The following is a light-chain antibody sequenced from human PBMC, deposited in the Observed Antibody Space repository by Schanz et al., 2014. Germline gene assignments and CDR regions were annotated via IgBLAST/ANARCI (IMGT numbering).Light chain of an antibody. CDR2: EVS. CDR1: SSDVGGYNY. V-gene: IGLV2-14*01. Sequence: QSALTQPPSASGSPGQSVTISCTATSSDVGGYNYVSWYQQHPGKAPKLMIFEVSKRPSGVSNRFSGSKSGNTASLTISGLQAEDEADYYCSSYRRTAAVAVFGTGTKLTVL. J-gene: IGLJ1*01. CDR3: SSYRRTAAVAV.